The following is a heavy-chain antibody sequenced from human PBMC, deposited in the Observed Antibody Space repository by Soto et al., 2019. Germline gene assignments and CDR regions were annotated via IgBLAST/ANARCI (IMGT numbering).Heavy chain of an antibody. V-gene: IGHV4-31*08. D-gene: IGHD5-18*01. CDR3: ARIQLWSGGGMDV. CDR1: GGSIISGGYY. Sequence: SETLSLTCTVSGGSIISGGYYWSLIRQHPGKGLEWIGYIYYSGSTYYNPSLKSRVTISVDTSKNQFSLKLSSVTAADTAVYYCARIQLWSGGGMDVWGQGTTVTVSS. J-gene: IGHJ6*02. CDR2: IYYSGST.